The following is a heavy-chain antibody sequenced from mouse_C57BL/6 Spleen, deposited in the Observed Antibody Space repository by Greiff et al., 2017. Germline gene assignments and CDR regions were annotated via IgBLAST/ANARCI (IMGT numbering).Heavy chain of an antibody. CDR3: AITTVVASGYFDV. Sequence: EVQGVESGGGLVKPGGSLKLSCAASGFTFSGYGMHWVRQAPEKGLEWVAYISSGSSTIYYADTVKGRFTISRDNAKNTLFLQMTSLRSEDTAMYYCAITTVVASGYFDVWGTGTTVTVSS. CDR2: ISSGSSTI. J-gene: IGHJ1*03. V-gene: IGHV5-17*01. D-gene: IGHD1-1*01. CDR1: GFTFSGYG.